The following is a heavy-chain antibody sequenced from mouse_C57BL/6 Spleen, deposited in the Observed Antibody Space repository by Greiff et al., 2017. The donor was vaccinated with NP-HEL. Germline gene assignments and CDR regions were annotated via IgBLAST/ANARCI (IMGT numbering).Heavy chain of an antibody. CDR2: ISSGSSTI. CDR3: ARNYYGSSPVDY. CDR1: GFTFSDYG. J-gene: IGHJ2*01. Sequence: EVKLVESGGGLVKPGGSLKLSCAASGFTFSDYGMHWVRQAPEKGLEWVAYISSGSSTIYYADTVKGRFTISRDNAKNTLFLQMTSLSAEDTAMYYCARNYYGSSPVDYWGQGTTLTVSS. V-gene: IGHV5-17*01. D-gene: IGHD1-1*01.